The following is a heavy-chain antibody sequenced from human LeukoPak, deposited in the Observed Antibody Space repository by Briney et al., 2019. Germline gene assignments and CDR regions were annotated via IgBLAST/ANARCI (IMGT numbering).Heavy chain of an antibody. CDR3: TSQGGFDY. Sequence: PGGSLRLSCVVSGFTFRNYAMSWVRQAPGKGLEWVSSISSSSDNIYNADSVKGRFTISRDNAKSSLYLQMNSLRAEDTAVYYCTSQGGFDYWGQGTLVTVSS. V-gene: IGHV3-21*01. CDR1: GFTFRNYA. CDR2: ISSSSDNI. J-gene: IGHJ4*02.